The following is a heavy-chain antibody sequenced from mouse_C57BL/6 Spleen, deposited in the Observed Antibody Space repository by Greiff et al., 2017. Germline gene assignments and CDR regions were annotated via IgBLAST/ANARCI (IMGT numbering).Heavy chain of an antibody. Sequence: QVQLQQPGAELVKPGASVKLSCKASGYTFTSYWMHWVKQRPGRGLEWIGRIDPNSGGTKYNEKFKSKATLTVDKPSSTAYMPLSSLTSEDSAVYYCARWGNWDEDWYVDVWGTGTTVTVSS. CDR3: ARWGNWDEDWYVDV. D-gene: IGHD4-1*01. CDR1: GYTFTSYW. V-gene: IGHV1-72*01. J-gene: IGHJ1*03. CDR2: IDPNSGGT.